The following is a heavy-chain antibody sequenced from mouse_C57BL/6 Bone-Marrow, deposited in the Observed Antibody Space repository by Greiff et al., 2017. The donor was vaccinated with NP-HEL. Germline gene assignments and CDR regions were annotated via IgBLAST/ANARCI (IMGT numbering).Heavy chain of an antibody. V-gene: IGHV1-87*01. Sequence: VQLQQSGPELARPWASVKISCQAFYTFFRRVHFASGDPNSWLQWVKQRPGQGLEWSGAIYAGYGGTSSNHKFKSKATVTADKSSSTDYMKRSSLTSEGSAVYYCAFSYYVFFDYWGQGTSLTVTA. CDR2: GQGLEWSG. J-gene: IGHJ2*03. CDR1: YTFFRRVH. CDR3: SEGSAVYYCAFSYYVFFDY. D-gene: IGHD1-1*01.